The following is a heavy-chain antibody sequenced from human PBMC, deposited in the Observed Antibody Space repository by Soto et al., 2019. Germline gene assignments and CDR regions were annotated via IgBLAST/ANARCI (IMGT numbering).Heavy chain of an antibody. V-gene: IGHV1-69*08. CDR2: IIPLLGIA. CDR1: GGTFSSYT. D-gene: IGHD3-9*01. J-gene: IGHJ4*02. CDR3: ARDPKYDSP. Sequence: QVQLVQSGAEVKKPGSSVKVSCKASGGTFSSYTISWVRQAPGQGLEWMGRIIPLLGIANYAQKFQGRVTITADNSTSTAYMELSSLSSEDTAVYYCARDPKYDSPWGQGTLVTVSS.